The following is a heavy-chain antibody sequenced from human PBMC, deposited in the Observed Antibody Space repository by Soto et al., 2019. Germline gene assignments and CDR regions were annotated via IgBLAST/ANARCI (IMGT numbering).Heavy chain of an antibody. J-gene: IGHJ4*02. CDR1: GYSFVSYW. Sequence: PGEALKISWKGSGYSFVSYWIAWVRQMPGKGLEWMGSIYPGDSDTTYSPSIQGQVTISADKSSTTVYLQWNTLKASDTAMYYCAKTGGYEVEXWGQGTQVTVSX. CDR2: IYPGDSDT. V-gene: IGHV5-51*01. D-gene: IGHD5-18*01. CDR3: AKTGGYEVEX.